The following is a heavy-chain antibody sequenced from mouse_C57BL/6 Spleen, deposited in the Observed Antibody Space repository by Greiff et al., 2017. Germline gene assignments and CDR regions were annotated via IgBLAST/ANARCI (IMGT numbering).Heavy chain of an antibody. CDR2: INPNNGGT. Sequence: VQLQQSGPELVKPGASVKISCKASGYTFTDYYMNWVKQSHGKSLEWIGDINPNNGGTSYNQKFKGKATLTVDKSSSTAYMELRSLTSEDAAVYYCARSKGAMGDWGKGASVTVS. CDR1: GYTFTDYY. V-gene: IGHV1-26*01. J-gene: IGHJ4*01. CDR3: ARSKGAMGD.